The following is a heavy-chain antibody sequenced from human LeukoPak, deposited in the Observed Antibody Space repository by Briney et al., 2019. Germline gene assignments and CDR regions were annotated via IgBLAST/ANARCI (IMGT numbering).Heavy chain of an antibody. D-gene: IGHD2-21*02. J-gene: IGHJ4*02. CDR2: INHSGST. CDR1: GGSFSGYY. V-gene: IGHV4-34*01. CDR3: ASPGSCGRDCYPLNY. Sequence: SETLSLTCAVYGGSFSGYYWSWIREPPGKGLEWIGEINHSGSTNYNPSLKSRVTISVDTSKNQFSLKLSPVTAADTAVYYCASPGSCGRDCYPLNYWGQGTLVTVSS.